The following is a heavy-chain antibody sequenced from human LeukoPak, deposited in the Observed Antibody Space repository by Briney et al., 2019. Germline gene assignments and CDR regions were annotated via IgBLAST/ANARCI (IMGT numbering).Heavy chain of an antibody. CDR3: ARGSRGPRAFDS. D-gene: IGHD2-2*01. CDR1: DGSFSGYY. CDR2: INHAGST. Sequence: SETLSLTCVVYDGSFSGYYWTWIRQPPGKGLEWIGEINHAGSTNYNSSLRSRVIISLDTSKNQFSLNLTSVTAADSATYYCARGSRGPRAFDSWGQGTLVTVSS. J-gene: IGHJ4*02. V-gene: IGHV4-34*01.